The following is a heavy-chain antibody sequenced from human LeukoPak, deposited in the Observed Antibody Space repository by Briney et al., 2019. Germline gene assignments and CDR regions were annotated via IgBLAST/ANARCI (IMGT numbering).Heavy chain of an antibody. CDR1: GGSISSDNW. CDR2: IYHSGRA. Sequence: SETLSLTCAVSGGSISSDNWWIWIRQPPGKGLERIGEIYHSGRANYNPSLKSRVNMSVDKSKTQFSLSLSSVTAADTAVYHCARGLYGSDSYWGQGNLVTVSS. J-gene: IGHJ4*02. D-gene: IGHD6-19*01. CDR3: ARGLYGSDSY. V-gene: IGHV4-4*02.